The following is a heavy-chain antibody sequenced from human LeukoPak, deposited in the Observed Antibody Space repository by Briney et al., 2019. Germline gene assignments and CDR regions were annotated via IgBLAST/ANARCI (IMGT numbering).Heavy chain of an antibody. CDR3: ARVAGNCGGDCYRLVY. CDR2: MNPNSGNT. V-gene: IGHV1-8*01. CDR1: GYTFTTYD. D-gene: IGHD2-21*01. Sequence: GASVKVSCKASGYTFTTYDVNWVRHATGQGLELMAWMNPNSGNTGYAQKFQGRVTMTRNTSISTAYMELSSLRSEDTAVYYCARVAGNCGGDCYRLVYWGQGTLVTVAS. J-gene: IGHJ4*02.